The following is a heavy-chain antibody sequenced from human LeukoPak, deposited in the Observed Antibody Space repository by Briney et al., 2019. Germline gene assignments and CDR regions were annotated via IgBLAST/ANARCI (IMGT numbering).Heavy chain of an antibody. Sequence: ASVKVSCKASGYTCTTYDINWVRQATGQGLEWMGWMNPNSGNTDYAQKFQGRVTMTRNTSTNTAYMELSSLRSEDTAVYYCAREHYGWRKNWFDPWGQGTLVTVSS. CDR2: MNPNSGNT. D-gene: IGHD3-16*01. CDR3: AREHYGWRKNWFDP. J-gene: IGHJ5*02. CDR1: GYTCTTYD. V-gene: IGHV1-8*01.